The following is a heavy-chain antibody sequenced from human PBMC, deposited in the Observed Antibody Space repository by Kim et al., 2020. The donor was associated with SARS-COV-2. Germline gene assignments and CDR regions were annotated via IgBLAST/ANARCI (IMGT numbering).Heavy chain of an antibody. V-gene: IGHV3-13*01. J-gene: IGHJ3*02. Sequence: GGSLRLSCAASGFTFSSYDMHWVRQATGKGLEWVSAIGTAGDTYYPGSVKGRFTISRENAKNSLYLQMNSLRAGDTAVYYCARAYRSGYDLYAFDIWGQGTMVTVSS. CDR2: IGTAGDT. D-gene: IGHD5-12*01. CDR3: ARAYRSGYDLYAFDI. CDR1: GFTFSSYD.